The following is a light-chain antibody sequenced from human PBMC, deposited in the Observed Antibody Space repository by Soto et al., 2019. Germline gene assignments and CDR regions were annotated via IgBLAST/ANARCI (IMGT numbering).Light chain of an antibody. V-gene: IGKV3-11*01. CDR3: QLRVNWPTAT. Sequence: EIVLTQSPATLYLSPGERATLSCRASQSVDSYLAWHQQKPGQAPRLLIYDASRRANGIPARFSGSGSGTDFTLTISSLEAEDFAVYYCQLRVNWPTATFGAGTKVEIK. J-gene: IGKJ4*01. CDR2: DAS. CDR1: QSVDSY.